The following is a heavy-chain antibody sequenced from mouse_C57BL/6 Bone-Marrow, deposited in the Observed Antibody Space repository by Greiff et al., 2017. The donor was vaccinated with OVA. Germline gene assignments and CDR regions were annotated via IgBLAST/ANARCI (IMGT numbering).Heavy chain of an antibody. V-gene: IGHV1-74*01. CDR2: IHPSDSDT. CDR3: ARSTIYYDYHWYFDV. CDR1: GYTFTSYW. J-gene: IGHJ1*03. Sequence: QVQLQQPGAELVKPGASVKVSCKASGYTFTSYWMHWVKQRPGQGLEWIGRIHPSDSDTNYNQKFKGKATLTVDKSSSTAYMQLSSLTSEDSAVYFCARSTIYYDYHWYFDVWGTGTTVTVSS. D-gene: IGHD2-4*01.